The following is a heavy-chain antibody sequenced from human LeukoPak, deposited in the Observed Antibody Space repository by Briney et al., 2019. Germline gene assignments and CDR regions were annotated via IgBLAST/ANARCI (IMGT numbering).Heavy chain of an antibody. D-gene: IGHD3-22*01. CDR2: FYRGIST. V-gene: IGHV3-66*02. CDR1: GFTVSSNY. J-gene: IGHJ3*02. CDR3: ARYYDSSGYPQGAFDI. Sequence: GGSLRLSCAASGFTVSSNYVSWVRQAPGKGLEWVSSFYRGISTYYADSVKGRFTTSRDHSKNTVYLQMDSLRPEDTAVYYCARYYDSSGYPQGAFDIWGQGTMVTVS.